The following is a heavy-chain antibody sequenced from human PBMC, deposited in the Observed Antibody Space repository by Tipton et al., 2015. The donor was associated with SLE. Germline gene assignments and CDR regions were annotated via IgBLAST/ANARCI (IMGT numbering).Heavy chain of an antibody. J-gene: IGHJ5*02. CDR1: GGSISSSNYY. V-gene: IGHV4-39*07. D-gene: IGHD2-15*01. CDR3: ARHGTNGYCSGGSCSPGAWFDP. Sequence: TLSLTCTVSGGSISSSNYYWGWIRQPPGKGLEWIGTIYYSGSTYYNPSLKSRVTISVDTSKNQFSLKLSSVTAADTAVYYCARHGTNGYCSGGSCSPGAWFDPWGQGTLVTVST. CDR2: IYYSGST.